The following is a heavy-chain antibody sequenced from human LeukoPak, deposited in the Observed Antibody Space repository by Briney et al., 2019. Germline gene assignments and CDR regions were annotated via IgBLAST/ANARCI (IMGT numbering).Heavy chain of an antibody. V-gene: IGHV4-59*01. CDR3: ARAGRDFWSGYYMPIDY. D-gene: IGHD3-3*01. CDR2: IYYSGST. J-gene: IGHJ4*02. CDR1: GGSISSYY. Sequence: SDTLSLTCTVSGGSISSYYWSWIRQPPGKGLEWIGYIYYSGSTNYNPSLKSRVTISVDTSKNQFSLKLSSVTAADTAVYYCARAGRDFWSGYYMPIDYWGQGTLVTVSS.